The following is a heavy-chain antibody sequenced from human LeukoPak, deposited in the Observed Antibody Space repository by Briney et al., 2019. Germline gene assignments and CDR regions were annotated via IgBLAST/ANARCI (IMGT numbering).Heavy chain of an antibody. Sequence: ASVTVSLTASGNTISDSYMHWVRQAPGQGLEWMGIINPSGLSTSYAQKFQGRVTMTRDTSTSIVYMELSSLRSEDTAVYYCARGGSYSYNWLDTWGQGTLVTVSS. V-gene: IGHV1-46*01. J-gene: IGHJ5*02. CDR2: INPSGLST. CDR3: ARGGSYSYNWLDT. CDR1: GNTISDSY. D-gene: IGHD1-26*01.